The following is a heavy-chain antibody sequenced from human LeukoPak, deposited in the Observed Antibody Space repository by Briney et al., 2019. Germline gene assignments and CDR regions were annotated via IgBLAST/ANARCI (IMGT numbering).Heavy chain of an antibody. CDR1: GGSISSYY. Sequence: SETLSLTCAVSGGSISSYYWSWIRQPPGKGLEWIGYIYYSGSTNYNPSLKSRVTISVDTSKNQFSLKLSSVTAADTAVYYCARDKGGFDPWGQGTLVTVSS. J-gene: IGHJ5*02. V-gene: IGHV4-59*01. CDR2: IYYSGST. CDR3: ARDKGGFDP. D-gene: IGHD3-16*01.